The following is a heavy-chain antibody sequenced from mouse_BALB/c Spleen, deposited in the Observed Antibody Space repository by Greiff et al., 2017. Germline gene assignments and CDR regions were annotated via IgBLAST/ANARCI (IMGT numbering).Heavy chain of an antibody. CDR3: ARHEGYDEDIDV. Sequence: EVKVVESGGGLVQPGGSLKISCAASGFTFSSYTMSWVRQTPEKRLEWVAYISNGGGSTYYPDTVKGRFTISRDNAKNTLYLQMSSLRSEDTAMYYCARHEGYDEDIDVWGAGTTVTVSS. CDR1: GFTFSSYT. J-gene: IGHJ1*01. D-gene: IGHD2-2*01. CDR2: ISNGGGST. V-gene: IGHV5-12-2*01.